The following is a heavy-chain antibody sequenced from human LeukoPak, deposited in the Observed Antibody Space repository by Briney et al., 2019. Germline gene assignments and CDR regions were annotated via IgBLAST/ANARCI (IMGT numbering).Heavy chain of an antibody. CDR1: GGSISNSY. CDR3: AREGRSSTPGY. D-gene: IGHD2-15*01. Sequence: SETLSLTCTVSGGSISNSYWCWVRQPAGKGLEWIGRISASGNTDYNPPLKGRDSMSVDTSKNQFSLRLTSVTAADTAVYYCAREGRSSTPGYWGQGTLVTVSS. CDR2: ISASGNT. V-gene: IGHV4-4*07. J-gene: IGHJ4*02.